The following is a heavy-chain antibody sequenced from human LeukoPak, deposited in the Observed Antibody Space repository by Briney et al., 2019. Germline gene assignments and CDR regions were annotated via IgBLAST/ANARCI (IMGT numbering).Heavy chain of an antibody. CDR1: GYTFTTYD. CDR3: ARDDQQQEDY. CDR2: VNTVNGYA. D-gene: IGHD6-13*01. J-gene: IGHJ4*02. Sequence: VASVKVSCKASGYTFTTYDITWVRQATGQGLEWMGWVNTVNGYAGYGQKFQGRVTMTRDTSMNTAYMELSSLRSDDTAVYYCARDDQQQEDYWGQGTLVTVSS. V-gene: IGHV1-8*01.